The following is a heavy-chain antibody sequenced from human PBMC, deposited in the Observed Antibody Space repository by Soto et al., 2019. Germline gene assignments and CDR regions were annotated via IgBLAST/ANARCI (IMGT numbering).Heavy chain of an antibody. J-gene: IGHJ4*02. CDR1: GFTFYTSA. V-gene: IGHV3-30*03. D-gene: IGHD1-26*01. CDR2: ISYDGNSK. CDR3: AMRVGATDY. Sequence: QVQLVETGGGVVQPGRSLRLSCAASGFTFYTSALHWVRQAPGKGLEWVTFISYDGNSKYYTDSVKGRFTISRDNYKNTLYLQMNSMRAEDTDVYYCAMRVGATDYWGQGTLVIVSS.